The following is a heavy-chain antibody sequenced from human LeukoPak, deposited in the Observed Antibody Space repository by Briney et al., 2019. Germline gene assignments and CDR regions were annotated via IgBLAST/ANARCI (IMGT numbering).Heavy chain of an antibody. CDR1: GGSISSYY. CDR2: IHYTGST. V-gene: IGHV4-59*12. D-gene: IGHD3-10*01. Sequence: SETLSLTCTVSGGSISSYYWSWIRQSPGKGLECIGYIHYTGSTNYNPSLKSRVTISVETSKNQFSLKLSSVTAADTAVYYCAREAGSGSYYRFDYWGQGTLVTVSS. CDR3: AREAGSGSYYRFDY. J-gene: IGHJ4*02.